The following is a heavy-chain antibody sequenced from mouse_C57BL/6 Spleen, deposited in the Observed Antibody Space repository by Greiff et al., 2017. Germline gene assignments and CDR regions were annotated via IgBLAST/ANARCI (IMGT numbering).Heavy chain of an antibody. J-gene: IGHJ1*03. D-gene: IGHD1-2*01. Sequence: DVKLVESGGGLVQPGGSLSLSCAASGFTFTDYYMSWVRQPPGKALEWLGFIRNKANGYTTEYSASVKGRFTISRDNSQSILYLQMNALRAEDSATYYCARYLITTAWYFDVWGTGTTVTVSS. CDR1: GFTFTDYY. CDR2: IRNKANGYTT. V-gene: IGHV7-3*01. CDR3: ARYLITTAWYFDV.